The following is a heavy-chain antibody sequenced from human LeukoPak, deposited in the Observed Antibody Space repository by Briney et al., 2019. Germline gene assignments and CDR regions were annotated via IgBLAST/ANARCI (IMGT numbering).Heavy chain of an antibody. CDR3: AKDYGYSSSWYDY. CDR2: ISWNSASV. V-gene: IGHV3-9*01. D-gene: IGHD6-13*01. J-gene: IGHJ4*02. Sequence: GGSLRLSCEASGFTFDDYGMHWVRQAPGKGLEWVSTISWNSASVGYVNSVKGRFTISRDNAKKTLYLQMNSLRPEDTALYYCAKDYGYSSSWYDYWGQGTLVTVSS. CDR1: GFTFDDYG.